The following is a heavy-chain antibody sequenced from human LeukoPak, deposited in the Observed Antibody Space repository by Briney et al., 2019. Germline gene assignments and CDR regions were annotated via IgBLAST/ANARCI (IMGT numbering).Heavy chain of an antibody. CDR3: ARARGYSYENDY. Sequence: GASVKVSCKASGYTFTSYYMHWVRQAPGQGLEWMGWINPNSGGTNYAQKFQGRVTMTRDTSISTAYMELSRLRSDDTAVYYCARARGYSYENDYWGQGTLVTVSS. CDR1: GYTFTSYY. CDR2: INPNSGGT. D-gene: IGHD5-18*01. J-gene: IGHJ4*02. V-gene: IGHV1-2*02.